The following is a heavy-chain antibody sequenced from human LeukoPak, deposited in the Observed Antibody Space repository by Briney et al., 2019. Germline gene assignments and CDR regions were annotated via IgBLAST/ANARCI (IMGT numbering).Heavy chain of an antibody. J-gene: IGHJ4*02. CDR3: ARILLGYCSGGSCLNLYYFDY. V-gene: IGHV4-34*01. D-gene: IGHD2-15*01. CDR2: INHSGST. Sequence: SETLSLTCAVYGGSFSGYYWSWIRQPPGKGLEWIGEINHSGSTNYSPSLKSRVTILVDTSKNQFSLKLSSVTAADTAVYYCARILLGYCSGGSCLNLYYFDYWGQGTLDTVSS. CDR1: GGSFSGYY.